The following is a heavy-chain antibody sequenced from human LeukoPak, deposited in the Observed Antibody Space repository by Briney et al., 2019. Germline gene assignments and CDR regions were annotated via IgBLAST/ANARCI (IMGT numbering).Heavy chain of an antibody. Sequence: SETLSLTCTVSGGSISSSRYYWGWIRQPPGKGLEWIGSIYYSGSTYYNPSLKSRVTISVDTSKNQFSLKLSSVTAADTAVYYCARGMARDAFDIWGQGTMVTVSS. D-gene: IGHD5-12*01. CDR2: IYYSGST. V-gene: IGHV4-39*01. J-gene: IGHJ3*02. CDR3: ARGMARDAFDI. CDR1: GGSISSSRYY.